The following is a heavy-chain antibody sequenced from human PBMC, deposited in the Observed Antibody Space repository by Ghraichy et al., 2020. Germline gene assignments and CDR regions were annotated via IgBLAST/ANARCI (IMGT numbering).Heavy chain of an antibody. Sequence: GGSLRLSCAASGFTVSSSYMTWVRQAPGKGLEWVSVIYSGGTTYYADSVKGRFTISRDNSKNTLYLKMNSLRAEDTAVYYCARGMVGTTAASDYWGQGTLVTVSS. CDR3: ARGMVGTTAASDY. CDR2: IYSGGTT. CDR1: GFTVSSSY. V-gene: IGHV3-53*01. J-gene: IGHJ4*02. D-gene: IGHD1-26*01.